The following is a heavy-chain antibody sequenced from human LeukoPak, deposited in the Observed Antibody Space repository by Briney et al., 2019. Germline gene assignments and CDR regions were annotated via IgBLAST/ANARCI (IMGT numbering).Heavy chain of an antibody. CDR3: AREFRGVTRYFDY. CDR1: GFTFSSYE. D-gene: IGHD3-10*01. J-gene: IGHJ4*02. CDR2: ISSSGSTK. Sequence: GGSLRLSCAASGFTFSSYEMNWVRQAPGKGLEWVSYISSSGSTKYYADSVKGRFTISRDNAKNSLYLQMNSLRAEDTAVYYCAREFRGVTRYFDYWGQGTLVTVSS. V-gene: IGHV3-48*03.